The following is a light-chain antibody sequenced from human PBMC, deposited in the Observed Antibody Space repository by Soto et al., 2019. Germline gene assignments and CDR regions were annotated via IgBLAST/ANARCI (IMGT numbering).Light chain of an antibody. V-gene: IGLV4-69*01. CDR3: QTWGTGIRV. J-gene: IGLJ1*01. Sequence: QSVVTQSPSASASLGASVKLTCTLSSGHSNYAIAWHQQQPEKGPRYLMKVNSDGSHRKGDGIPDRFSGSSSGAQRYLTISSRQSEDEADYYCQTWGTGIRVFGTGTKLTVL. CDR1: SGHSNYA. CDR2: VNSDGSH.